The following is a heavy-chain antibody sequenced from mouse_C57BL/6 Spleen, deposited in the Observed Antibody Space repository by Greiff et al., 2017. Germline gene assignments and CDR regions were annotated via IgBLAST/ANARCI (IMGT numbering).Heavy chain of an antibody. J-gene: IGHJ4*01. Sequence: EVKVVESGGGLVKPGGSLKLSCAASGFTFSDYGMHWVRQAPEKGLEWVAYISSGSSTIYYAATVKGRFTISRDNAKNTLFLQMTSLRSEDTAMYYCASTTVVPYYYATDYWGQGTSVTVSS. CDR2: ISSGSSTI. CDR3: ASTTVVPYYYATDY. D-gene: IGHD1-1*01. V-gene: IGHV5-17*01. CDR1: GFTFSDYG.